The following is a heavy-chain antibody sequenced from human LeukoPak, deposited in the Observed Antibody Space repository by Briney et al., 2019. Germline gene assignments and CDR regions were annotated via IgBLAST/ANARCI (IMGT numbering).Heavy chain of an antibody. D-gene: IGHD3-3*01. CDR1: GFIASSNY. Sequence: PGGSLRLSCVVSGFIASSNYMSWVRHAPGKGLEWISLIYSGGTTHYADSVMGRFTISRDNSKTTLFLQMNSLKAEDTAVYYCATGGRSGVALEQWGQGTLVTVSS. J-gene: IGHJ4*02. CDR3: ATGGRSGVALEQ. V-gene: IGHV3-53*01. CDR2: IYSGGTT.